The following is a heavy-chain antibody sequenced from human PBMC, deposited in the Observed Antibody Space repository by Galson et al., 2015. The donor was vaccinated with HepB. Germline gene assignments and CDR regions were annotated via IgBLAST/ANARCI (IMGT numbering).Heavy chain of an antibody. CDR1: GFSFTRYA. CDR3: ARDLTGYSSTWRRYWFFDL. CDR2: ISSSSTTI. V-gene: IGHV3-48*04. D-gene: IGHD6-13*01. Sequence: SLRLSCAASGFSFTRYAMTWVRQAPGKGLEWVSFISSSSTTIYYADSVKGRFTISRDDAKNSLYLQMNNLRAEDTTVYYCARDLTGYSSTWRRYWFFDLWGRGTLVTVSS. J-gene: IGHJ2*01.